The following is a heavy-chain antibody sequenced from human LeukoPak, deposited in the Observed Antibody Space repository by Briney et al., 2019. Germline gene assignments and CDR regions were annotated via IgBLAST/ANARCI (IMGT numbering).Heavy chain of an antibody. J-gene: IGHJ6*02. CDR1: GFTFSSYE. V-gene: IGHV3-48*03. CDR3: AREAELLYYYYGMDV. CDR2: ISSSGSTT. Sequence: GGSLRLSCAASGFTFSSYEMNWVRQAPGKGLEWVSYISSSGSTTYYADSVKGRFTISRDNAKNSLYLQMNSLRAEDTAVYYCAREAELLYYYYGMDVWGQGTTVTVSS. D-gene: IGHD1-26*01.